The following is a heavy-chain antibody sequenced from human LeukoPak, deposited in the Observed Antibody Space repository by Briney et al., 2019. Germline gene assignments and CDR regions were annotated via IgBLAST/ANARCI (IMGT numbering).Heavy chain of an antibody. CDR2: ISSSSSYI. D-gene: IGHD2-15*01. CDR3: ASQPGYCSGGSCPPD. Sequence: GGSLRLSCAASGFTFSSYSMNWVRRAPGKGLEWVSSISSSSSYIYYADSVKGRFTISRDNAKNSLYLQMNSLRAEDTAVYYCASQPGYCSGGSCPPDWGQGTMVTVSS. V-gene: IGHV3-21*01. CDR1: GFTFSSYS. J-gene: IGHJ3*01.